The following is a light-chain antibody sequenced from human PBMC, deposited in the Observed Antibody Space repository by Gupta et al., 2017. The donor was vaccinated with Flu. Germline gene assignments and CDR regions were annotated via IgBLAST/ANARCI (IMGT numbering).Light chain of an antibody. CDR3: SSYTSYNTLV. CDR2: EVS. CDR1: STDVGDYKY. V-gene: IGLV2-14*01. J-gene: IGLJ3*02. Sequence: TSTDVGDYKYVSWYQQHPGKAPKLMIYEVSNRPSGVSNRFFGSKSDNTASLTISGLQADDEANYYCSSYTSYNTLVFGGGTKLTVL.